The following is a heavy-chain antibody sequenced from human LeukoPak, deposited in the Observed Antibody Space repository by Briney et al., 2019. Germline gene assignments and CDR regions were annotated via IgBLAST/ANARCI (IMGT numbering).Heavy chain of an antibody. V-gene: IGHV4-59*01. CDR3: ARGFRGYSYGLDY. J-gene: IGHJ4*02. CDR2: IYYSGST. CDR1: GGSISSYY. D-gene: IGHD5-18*01. Sequence: SETLSLTCTVSGGSISSYYWSWIRQPPGKGLERIGYIYYSGSTNYNPSLKSRVTISVDTSKNQFSLKLSSVTAADTAVYYCARGFRGYSYGLDYWGQGTLVTVSS.